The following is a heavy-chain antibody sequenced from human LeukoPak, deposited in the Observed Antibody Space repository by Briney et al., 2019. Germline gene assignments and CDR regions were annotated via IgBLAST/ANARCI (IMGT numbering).Heavy chain of an antibody. D-gene: IGHD2-8*01. CDR3: ARSTKGGNYYYYYYMDV. J-gene: IGHJ6*03. CDR2: IYYSGST. CDR1: GGSISTYY. Sequence: SETLSLTCTVSGGSISTYYWSWIRQPPGKGLEWIGYIYYSGSTNYNPSLKSRVTISVDTSKNQFSLKLTSVTAADTAVYYCARSTKGGNYYYYYYMDVWGKGTTVTVSS. V-gene: IGHV4-59*01.